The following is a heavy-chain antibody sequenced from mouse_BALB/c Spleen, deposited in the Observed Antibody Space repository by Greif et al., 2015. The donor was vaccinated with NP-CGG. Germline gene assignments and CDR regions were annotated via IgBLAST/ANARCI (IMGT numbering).Heavy chain of an antibody. J-gene: IGHJ3*01. CDR1: GYAFSSSW. Sequence: VQLQQSGPELVKPGASVKISCKASGYAFSSSWMNWVKQRPGQGLEWIGRIYPGDGDTNYNGKFKGKATLTADKSSSTSYMQLSSLTSVDSAVYFCASRGDYASWFAYWGQGTLVTVSA. CDR2: IYPGDGDT. CDR3: ASRGDYASWFAY. D-gene: IGHD2-4*01. V-gene: IGHV1-82*01.